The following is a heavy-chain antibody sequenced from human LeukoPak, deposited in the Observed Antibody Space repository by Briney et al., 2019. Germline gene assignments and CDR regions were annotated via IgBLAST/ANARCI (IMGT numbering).Heavy chain of an antibody. V-gene: IGHV3-23*01. J-gene: IGHJ6*02. CDR3: AKTLSLDV. CDR1: GFTFSTYA. CDR2: IGGSGRSS. Sequence: PGASLRLSCAASGFTFSTYAMCWVRQAPGMGLEWVSAIGGSGRSSYYADSVKGRFTISRDNSKNTLYLQMNSLRAEDTAVYYCAKTLSLDVWGQGTTVTVSS.